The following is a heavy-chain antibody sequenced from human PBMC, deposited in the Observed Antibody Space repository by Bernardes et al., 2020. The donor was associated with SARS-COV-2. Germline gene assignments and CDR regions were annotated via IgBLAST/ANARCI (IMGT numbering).Heavy chain of an antibody. V-gene: IGHV4-59*02. CDR3: ARGYSYGHRTEFDY. Sequence: SETLPLTCSVSGDSVTSYYWTWIRQRPGRGLEWLGYISYTRGPNYNPSLRSRVTMSVDTSKNQFSLKLTSVTVADTAVYFCARGYSYGHRTEFDYWGQGTLVTVSS. D-gene: IGHD5-18*01. CDR2: ISYTRGP. J-gene: IGHJ4*02. CDR1: GDSVTSYY.